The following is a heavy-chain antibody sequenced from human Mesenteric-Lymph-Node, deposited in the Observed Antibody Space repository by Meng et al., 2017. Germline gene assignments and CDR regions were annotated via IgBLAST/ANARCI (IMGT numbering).Heavy chain of an antibody. CDR3: ARDPPETYYFDY. CDR2: INPNSGST. V-gene: IGHV1-2*02. Sequence: ASVKVSCKASGYTFTGYYMHWVRQAPGQGLEWMGWINPNSGSTNYAQKFQGRVTMTRDTSISTAYMELSRLRSDDTAVYYCARDPPETYYFDYWGQGKRVNVSS. J-gene: IGHJ4*02. D-gene: IGHD2-2*01. CDR1: GYTFTGYY.